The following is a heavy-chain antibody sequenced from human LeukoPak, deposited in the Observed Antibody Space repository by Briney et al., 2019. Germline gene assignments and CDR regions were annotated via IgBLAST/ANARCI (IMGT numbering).Heavy chain of an antibody. CDR3: ARHGRKLELRVERYYYYYMDV. CDR1: GGTFSSYA. Sequence: ASVKVSCKASGGTFSSYAISWVRQAPGQGLEWMGGIIPIFGTANYAQKFQGRVTITADESTSTAYMELSSLRSEDTAVYYCARHGRKLELRVERYYYYYMDVWGKGTTVTVSS. CDR2: IIPIFGTA. D-gene: IGHD1-7*01. V-gene: IGHV1-69*13. J-gene: IGHJ6*03.